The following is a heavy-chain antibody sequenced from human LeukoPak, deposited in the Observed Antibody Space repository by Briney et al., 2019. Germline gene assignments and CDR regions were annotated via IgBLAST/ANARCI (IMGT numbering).Heavy chain of an antibody. CDR2: ISHSGNT. J-gene: IGHJ3*02. V-gene: IGHV4-34*01. CDR3: ARGGVAAPGAGAFDI. Sequence: ASETLSLTCAVYGGSFSDYYWTWLRQPPGKGLEWLGQISHSGNTHSNPSLKSRVTISVDTSKKQLSLKLRSATAADTALYYCARGGVAAPGAGAFDIWGQGTMVTVSS. CDR1: GGSFSDYY. D-gene: IGHD3-10*01.